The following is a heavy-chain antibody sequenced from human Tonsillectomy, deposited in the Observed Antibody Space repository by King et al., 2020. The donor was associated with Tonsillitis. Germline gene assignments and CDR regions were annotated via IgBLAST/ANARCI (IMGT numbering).Heavy chain of an antibody. D-gene: IGHD2-2*01. V-gene: IGHV3-48*02. Sequence: VQLVKSGGGLVQPGGSLRLSCAASGFTFSSYSMNWVRQAPGKGLEWVSYISTSGSNIYYADSVKGRFTISRDNAKNSLYLQMNSLRDEDTAVYYCARDIVVVPAAPRTKYYYYGMDVWGQGTTVTVSS. CDR2: ISTSGSNI. CDR3: ARDIVVVPAAPRTKYYYYGMDV. CDR1: GFTFSSYS. J-gene: IGHJ6*02.